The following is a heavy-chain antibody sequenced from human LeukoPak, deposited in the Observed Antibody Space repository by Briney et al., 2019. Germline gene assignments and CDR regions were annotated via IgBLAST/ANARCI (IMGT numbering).Heavy chain of an antibody. CDR3: ARALFMVRGVISAFDI. Sequence: SSETLSLTCAVYGGSFIGYYWSWIRQPPGKGLEWIGAINHSGSTNYNPSLKSRVTISVDTSKNQFSLKLRSVTAADTAVYYCARALFMVRGVISAFDIWGQGTMVTVSS. CDR1: GGSFIGYY. V-gene: IGHV4-34*01. D-gene: IGHD3-10*01. J-gene: IGHJ3*02. CDR2: INHSGST.